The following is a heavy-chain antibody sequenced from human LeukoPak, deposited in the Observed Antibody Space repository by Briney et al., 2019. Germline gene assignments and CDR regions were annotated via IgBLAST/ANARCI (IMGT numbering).Heavy chain of an antibody. Sequence: PGGSLRLSCAASGFTFSIYAMSWVRQAPGKGLEWVSAISGSGGTTYYADSVKGRFTISRDNSKNTLYLQMNSLRAEDTAVYYCAKDTWANIAVAGTPDYWGQGTLVTVSS. J-gene: IGHJ4*02. CDR2: ISGSGGTT. CDR3: AKDTWANIAVAGTPDY. V-gene: IGHV3-23*01. CDR1: GFTFSIYA. D-gene: IGHD6-19*01.